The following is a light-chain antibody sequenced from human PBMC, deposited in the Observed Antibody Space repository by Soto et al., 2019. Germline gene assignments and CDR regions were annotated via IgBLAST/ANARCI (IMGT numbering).Light chain of an antibody. V-gene: IGLV6-57*01. CDR1: SGIIASSY. J-gene: IGLJ2*01. Sequence: NFMLTQPHSVSESPGKTVTISCTRSSGIIASSYVQWYQLRPGSFPTTVIYEDDQRTAGVPDRFSGSVDTSSNSASLTISGLETEDEADYFCQSYDTTLLVFGGGTKLTVL. CDR3: QSYDTTLLV. CDR2: EDD.